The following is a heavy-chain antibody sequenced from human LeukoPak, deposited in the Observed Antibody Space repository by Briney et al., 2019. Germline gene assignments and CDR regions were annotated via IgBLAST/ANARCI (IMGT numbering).Heavy chain of an antibody. J-gene: IGHJ4*02. CDR2: IYYSGST. CDR3: AGVSLRSSSSKWQPGGY. V-gene: IGHV4-59*01. D-gene: IGHD6-6*01. Sequence: SETLSLTCAVYGGSFSGYYWSWIRQPPGKGLEWIGYIYYSGSTNYNPSLKSRVTISVDTSKNQFSLKLSSVTAADTAVYYCAGVSLRSSSSKWQPGGYWGQGTLVTVSS. CDR1: GGSFSGYY.